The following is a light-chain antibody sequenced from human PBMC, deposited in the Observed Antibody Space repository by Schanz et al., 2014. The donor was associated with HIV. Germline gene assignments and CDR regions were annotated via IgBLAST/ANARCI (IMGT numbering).Light chain of an antibody. Sequence: HAVVTQEPSLTVSPGGAVTLTCGFTTGSVTSGHFPFWLQQRPGQAPRALIFNTNKKHSWTPARFSGSLLGGKAALTLSGAQPEDEAEYYCLLSFTRSRPGVFGGGTKLTVL. CDR3: LLSFTRSRPGV. J-gene: IGLJ3*02. CDR2: NTN. CDR1: TGSVTSGHF. V-gene: IGLV7-46*01.